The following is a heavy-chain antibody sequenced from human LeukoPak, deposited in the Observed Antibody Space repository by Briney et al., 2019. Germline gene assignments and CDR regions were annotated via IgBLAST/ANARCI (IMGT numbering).Heavy chain of an antibody. V-gene: IGHV4-34*01. D-gene: IGHD2-15*01. CDR2: IYHDGNT. CDR1: GGSFSSYY. J-gene: IGHJ6*03. CDR3: ARSVEGYCRGGSCYYYSYFMDV. Sequence: SETLSLTCAVYGGSFSSYYWSWIRQPPGKGLEWIAEIYHDGNTNYNPSLKSRVTISVDTSNNHFSLKLSSVTAADTAVYYCARSVEGYCRGGSCYYYSYFMDVWGKGTTVTVSS.